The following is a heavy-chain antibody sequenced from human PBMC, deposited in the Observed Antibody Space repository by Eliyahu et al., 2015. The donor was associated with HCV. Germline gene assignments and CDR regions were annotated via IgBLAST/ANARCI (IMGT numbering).Heavy chain of an antibody. CDR2: LSGSGGTT. J-gene: IGHJ4*02. D-gene: IGHD5-12*01. V-gene: IGHV3-23*01. Sequence: EVQLLESGGGLVQPGGSLRLSCAASRFTFXSYAMGWVRQAPGKGLEWVSALSGSGGTTYYADSVKGRFTISRDNSKNTLYLQMNSLRAEDTAVYYCAKTRGYSGYDSLDYWGQGTLVTVSS. CDR3: AKTRGYSGYDSLDY. CDR1: RFTFXSYA.